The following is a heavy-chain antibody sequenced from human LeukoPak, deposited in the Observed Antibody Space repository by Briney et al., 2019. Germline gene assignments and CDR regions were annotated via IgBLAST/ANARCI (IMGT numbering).Heavy chain of an antibody. J-gene: IGHJ4*02. Sequence: GGPLRLSCAASGFTFSSYGMHWVRQAPGKGLEWASAISDTGNTYHADSVKGRFTISRDSSKNTLFLQMNRLRPEDAAVYYCAKAPVTTCRGAFCYPFDYWGLGALVTVSS. CDR1: GFTFSSYG. CDR2: ISDTGNT. D-gene: IGHD2-15*01. CDR3: AKAPVTTCRGAFCYPFDY. V-gene: IGHV3-23*01.